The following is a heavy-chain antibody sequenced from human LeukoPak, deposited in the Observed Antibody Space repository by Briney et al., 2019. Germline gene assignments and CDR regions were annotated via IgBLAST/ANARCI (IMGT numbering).Heavy chain of an antibody. Sequence: GGSLRLSCAASGFTFSSYSMNWVRQAPGKGLEWVSYISSSSSTIYYADSVKGRFTISRDNAKNSLYLQMNSLRAEDTAVYCCGRSYDSSGYFSYYYYGMDVWGQGTTVTVSS. CDR2: ISSSSSTI. CDR1: GFTFSSYS. D-gene: IGHD3-22*01. V-gene: IGHV3-48*04. CDR3: GRSYDSSGYFSYYYYGMDV. J-gene: IGHJ6*02.